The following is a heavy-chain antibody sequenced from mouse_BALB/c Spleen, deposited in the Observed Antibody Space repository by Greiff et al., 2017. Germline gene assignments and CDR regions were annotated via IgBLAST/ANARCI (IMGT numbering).Heavy chain of an antibody. V-gene: IGHV1-9*01. CDR3: ADCDGGSSPWFAY. CDR1: GYTFSSYW. CDR2: ILPGSGST. D-gene: IGHD1-1*02. J-gene: IGHJ3*01. Sequence: QVQLQQSGAELMKPGASVKISCKATGYTFSSYWIEWVKQRPGHGLEWIGGILPGSGSTNYNEKFKGKVTFTADTSSNTAYMQLSSLTSEDSAVYDCADCDGGSSPWFAYWGQGTLVTVSA.